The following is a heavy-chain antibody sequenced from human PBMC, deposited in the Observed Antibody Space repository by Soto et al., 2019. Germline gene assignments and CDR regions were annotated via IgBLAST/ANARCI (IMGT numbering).Heavy chain of an antibody. CDR2: MIPIFGTA. D-gene: IGHD1-20*01. Sequence: QVQLVQSGAEVKKPGSSVKVSSKASGVTFSSYAVSWVRQAPGQGLEWMGGMIPIFGTADYAQKFQGRATIAADEATSAAYMELSSLRSEDTAVYYCAKHDDNWDYYCGMDVWGQGTTVTVSS. CDR1: GVTFSSYA. V-gene: IGHV1-69*12. CDR3: AKHDDNWDYYCGMDV. J-gene: IGHJ6*02.